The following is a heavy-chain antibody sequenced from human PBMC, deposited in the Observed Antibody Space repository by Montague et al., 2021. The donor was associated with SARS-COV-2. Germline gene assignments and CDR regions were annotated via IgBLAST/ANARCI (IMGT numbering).Heavy chain of an antibody. D-gene: IGHD1-26*01. V-gene: IGHV4-59*08. J-gene: IGHJ5*02. CDR2: YYSGRT. Sequence: SETLSLTCAVSDASINSHSWSWIRQPPGKGLEWIGDYYSGRTKYNHSLKSRVTISVDTSKNQFSVQVTSVTAADTAVYYCAGQGGSNYGWFDPWGQGTLVTVSS. CDR1: DASINSHS. CDR3: AGQGGSNYGWFDP.